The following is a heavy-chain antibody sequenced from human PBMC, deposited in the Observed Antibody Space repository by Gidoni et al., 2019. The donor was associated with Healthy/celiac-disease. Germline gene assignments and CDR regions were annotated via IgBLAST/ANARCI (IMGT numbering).Heavy chain of an antibody. CDR1: GFTFSSYG. CDR3: AKDLVDTAMAADY. Sequence: QVQLVESGGGVVQPGRSLRLSCAASGFTFSSYGMHWVRQAPGKGLEWVAVISYDGSNKYYADSVKGRFTISRDNSKNTLYLQMNSLRAEDTAVYYCAKDLVDTAMAADYWGQGTLVTVSS. D-gene: IGHD5-18*01. CDR2: ISYDGSNK. J-gene: IGHJ4*02. V-gene: IGHV3-30*18.